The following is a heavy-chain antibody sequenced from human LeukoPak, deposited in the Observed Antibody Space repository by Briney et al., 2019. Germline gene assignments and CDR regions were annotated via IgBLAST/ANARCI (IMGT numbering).Heavy chain of an antibody. J-gene: IGHJ5*02. D-gene: IGHD3-3*01. CDR3: ARALKYDITIFGVVTHNWFDP. CDR1: GGTFSSYA. V-gene: IGHV1-69*13. CDR2: IIPIFGTA. Sequence: ASVKVSCKASGGTFSSYAISWVRQAPGQGLEWMGGIIPIFGTANYAQKFQGRVTITADESTSTAYMELSSLRSEDTAVYYCARALKYDITIFGVVTHNWFDPWGLGTLVTVSS.